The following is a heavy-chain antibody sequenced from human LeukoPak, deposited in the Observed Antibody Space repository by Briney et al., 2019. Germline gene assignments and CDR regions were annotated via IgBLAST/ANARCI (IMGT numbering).Heavy chain of an antibody. V-gene: IGHV4-4*07. J-gene: IGHJ5*02. CDR1: GGSIMNHY. D-gene: IGHD6-19*01. Sequence: PSETLPLTCTVSGGSIMNHYWSWIRQPAGKGLEWIGRIYSSGSANYSPSLKNRVSMSIDTSNNHFSLNLTSVTAADTALYFCARDVRYASGWSTPESWGQGTLGTVSS. CDR3: ARDVRYASGWSTPES. CDR2: IYSSGSA.